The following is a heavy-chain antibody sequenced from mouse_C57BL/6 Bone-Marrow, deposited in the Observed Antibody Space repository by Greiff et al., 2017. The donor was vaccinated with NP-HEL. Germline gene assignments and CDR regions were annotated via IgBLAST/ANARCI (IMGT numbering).Heavy chain of an antibody. J-gene: IGHJ2*01. CDR3: ARDPTPY. V-gene: IGHV3-6*01. CDR2: ISYDGSN. Sequence: DVQLQESGPGLVKPSQSLSLTCSVTGYSITSGYYWNWIRQFPGNKLEWVGYISYDGSNNYNPSLKNRISITRDTSKNQFFLKLNAVTTEDTATYYCARDPTPYWGQGTTLTVSS. CDR1: GYSITSGYY.